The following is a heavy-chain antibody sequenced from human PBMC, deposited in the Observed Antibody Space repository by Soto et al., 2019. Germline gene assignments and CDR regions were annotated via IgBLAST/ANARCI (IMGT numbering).Heavy chain of an antibody. CDR1: GGTFSNYP. CDR3: ARGNHRWLQLWYFDL. Sequence: QVQLVQSGAEVKKPGSSVKVSCKASGGTFSNYPISWVRQAPGQGLEWMGGIIPIFGTVNYAQKFQGRVTITADKSTSTAYMELSRLRSEDTAVYYCARGNHRWLQLWYFDLWGRGTLVTVSS. J-gene: IGHJ2*01. V-gene: IGHV1-69*14. CDR2: IIPIFGTV. D-gene: IGHD5-12*01.